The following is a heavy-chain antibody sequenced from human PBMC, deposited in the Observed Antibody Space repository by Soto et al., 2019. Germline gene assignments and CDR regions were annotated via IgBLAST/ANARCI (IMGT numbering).Heavy chain of an antibody. CDR1: GGSVTSEHYY. D-gene: IGHD5-12*01. V-gene: IGHV4-61*03. CDR2: FFYTGST. J-gene: IGHJ4*02. Sequence: QVQLQESGPGLVKSSETLSLTCTVSGGSVTSEHYYWNWIRQPPGKGLEWIGYFFYTGSTNYNPSLASPFTMSVDVSKNPFSLRLNSVTAADTAVYYCAGGTDGKKVAYWGQGALVTVSS. CDR3: AGGTDGKKVAY.